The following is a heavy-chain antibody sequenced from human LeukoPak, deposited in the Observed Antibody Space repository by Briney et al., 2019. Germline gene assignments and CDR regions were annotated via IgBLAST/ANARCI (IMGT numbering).Heavy chain of an antibody. D-gene: IGHD6-13*01. CDR3: AREVPDSSSWYPDY. CDR2: IYHSGST. Sequence: SETLSLTCTVSGGSISSGGYYWSWIRQPPGKGLEWIGYIYHSGSTYYNPSLKSRVTISVDRSKNQFSLKLSSVTAADTAVYYCAREVPDSSSWYPDYWGQGTLVTVSS. J-gene: IGHJ4*02. V-gene: IGHV4-30-2*01. CDR1: GGSISSGGYY.